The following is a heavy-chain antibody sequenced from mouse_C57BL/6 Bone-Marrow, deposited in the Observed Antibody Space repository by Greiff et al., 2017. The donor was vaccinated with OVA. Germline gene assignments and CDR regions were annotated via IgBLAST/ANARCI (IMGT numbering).Heavy chain of an antibody. CDR3: ASYYSNFYYAMDY. Sequence: QVQLKESGPGLVQPSQSLSITCTVSGFSLTSYGVHWVRQSPGKGLEWLGVIWSGGSTDYNAAFISSLSISKDNSKSQVFFKMNSLQADDTAIYYCASYYSNFYYAMDYWGQGTSVTVSS. D-gene: IGHD2-5*01. V-gene: IGHV2-2*01. J-gene: IGHJ4*01. CDR2: IWSGGST. CDR1: GFSLTSYG.